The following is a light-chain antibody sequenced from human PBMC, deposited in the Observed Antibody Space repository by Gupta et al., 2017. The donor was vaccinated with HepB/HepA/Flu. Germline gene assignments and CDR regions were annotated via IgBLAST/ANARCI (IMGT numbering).Light chain of an antibody. V-gene: IGKV1-17*01. Sequence: DIQLTQSPSSLSASAGDTVTISCRASQGIRSDLDWYQQRPGETPRRLIYGSSNLQSGVPSRFSGSGSGTDFTLTISGLQPEDFATYYCLQGASFPSTFGQGTRVEIK. CDR3: LQGASFPST. J-gene: IGKJ1*01. CDR1: QGIRSD. CDR2: GSS.